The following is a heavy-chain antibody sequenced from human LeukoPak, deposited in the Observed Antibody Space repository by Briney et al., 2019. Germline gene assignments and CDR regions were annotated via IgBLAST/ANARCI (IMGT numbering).Heavy chain of an antibody. V-gene: IGHV3-23*01. Sequence: SGGSLRLSCAASGFTFSSYAMSWVRQAPGKGLEWVSAISGSGGSTYYADSVKGRFTISRDNSKNTLYLQMNSLRAEDTAVYYCAKVKDYDILTGYYPHYYYYYMDVWGKGTTVTVSS. CDR2: ISGSGGST. CDR3: AKVKDYDILTGYYPHYYYYYMDV. J-gene: IGHJ6*03. D-gene: IGHD3-9*01. CDR1: GFTFSSYA.